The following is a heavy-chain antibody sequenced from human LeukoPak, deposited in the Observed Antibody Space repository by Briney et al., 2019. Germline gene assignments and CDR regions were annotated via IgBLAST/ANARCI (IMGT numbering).Heavy chain of an antibody. V-gene: IGHV1-8*01. Sequence: ASVKVSCKASGYTFTSYDINWVRQATGQGLEWMGWMNPNSGNTGYAQKFQGRVTMTRNTSISTAYMELSSLRSEDTAVYYCARSIAAPPRYYYYMDVWGKGTTVTISS. CDR1: GYTFTSYD. D-gene: IGHD6-13*01. CDR2: MNPNSGNT. J-gene: IGHJ6*03. CDR3: ARSIAAPPRYYYYMDV.